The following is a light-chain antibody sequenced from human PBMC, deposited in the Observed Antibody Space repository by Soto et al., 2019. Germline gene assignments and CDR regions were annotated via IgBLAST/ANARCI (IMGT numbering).Light chain of an antibody. CDR2: KTS. J-gene: IGKJ4*01. CDR3: QQRNNWPPVT. V-gene: IGKV1-5*03. CDR1: QSISNW. Sequence: DIQMTQSPSTLSASVGDRVTITCRASQSISNWLAWYQQKPGKAPKLLIYKTSNLESGVPSRFSGSGSGTEFSLTISSLQSEDFAVYYCQQRNNWPPVTFGGGTKVDIK.